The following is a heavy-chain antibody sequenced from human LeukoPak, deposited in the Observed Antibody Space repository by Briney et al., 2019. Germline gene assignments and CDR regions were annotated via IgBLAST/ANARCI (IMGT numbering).Heavy chain of an antibody. CDR3: ARDQSITMVRGVIITLDGMDV. Sequence: SETLSLTCTVPGGSFSSYYWSWIRQPAGKGLEWIGRIYTSGSTNYNPSLKSRVTMSVDTSKNQFSLKLSSVTAAATAVYYCARDQSITMVRGVIITLDGMDVWGQGTTVTVSS. V-gene: IGHV4-4*07. D-gene: IGHD3-10*01. J-gene: IGHJ6*02. CDR2: IYTSGST. CDR1: GGSFSSYY.